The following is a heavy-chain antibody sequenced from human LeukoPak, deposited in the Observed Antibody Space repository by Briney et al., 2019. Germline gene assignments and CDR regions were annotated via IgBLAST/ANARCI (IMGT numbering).Heavy chain of an antibody. CDR3: ARSRKYSTFDY. V-gene: IGHV4-61*02. J-gene: IGHJ4*02. CDR2: IYTSGST. CDR1: GGSINSSSHY. D-gene: IGHD2-15*01. Sequence: SETLSLTCTVSGGSINSSSHYWGWIRQPAGKGLEWIGRIYTSGSTNYNPSLKSRVTMSVDTSKNQFSLKLSSVTAADTAVYYCARSRKYSTFDYWGQGTLVTVSS.